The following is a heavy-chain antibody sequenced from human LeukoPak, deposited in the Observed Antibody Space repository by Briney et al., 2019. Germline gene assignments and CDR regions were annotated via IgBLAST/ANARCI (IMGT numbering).Heavy chain of an antibody. Sequence: GGSLRLSCITSGLNFSVYYMTWIRQAPGNGLGAPGNGLEWLSHISKTGTSVYYADSVRGRFTISRDNAKNSLYLHMNNLRAEDTAVYYCVAGVALDYWGQGALATVSS. CDR3: VAGVALDY. CDR1: GLNFSVYY. CDR2: ISKTGTSV. D-gene: IGHD3-3*01. J-gene: IGHJ4*02. V-gene: IGHV3-11*01.